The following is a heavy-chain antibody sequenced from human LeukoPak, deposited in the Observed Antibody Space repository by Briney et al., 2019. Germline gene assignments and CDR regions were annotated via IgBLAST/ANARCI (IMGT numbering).Heavy chain of an antibody. CDR2: FNPEDGET. D-gene: IGHD2-15*01. J-gene: IGHJ4*02. CDR1: GYTFTELS. V-gene: IGHV1-24*01. CDR3: ATLGYCSGGSCSKWHFDY. Sequence: ASVKVSCKASGYTFTELSMHWVRQAPGKGLEWMGGFNPEDGETIYAQKFQGRVTMTEDTSTDTAYMELSSLRSEDTAVYYCATLGYCSGGSCSKWHFDYWGQGTLVTVSS.